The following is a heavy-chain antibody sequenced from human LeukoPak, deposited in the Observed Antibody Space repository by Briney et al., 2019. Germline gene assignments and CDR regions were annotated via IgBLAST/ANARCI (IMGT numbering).Heavy chain of an antibody. V-gene: IGHV1-24*01. D-gene: IGHD2-2*01. CDR3: ATGSQLKRYYFDY. J-gene: IGHJ4*02. CDR2: FDPEDGET. Sequence: GESLKISCKGSGYTLTELSMHWVRQAPGKGLEWMGGFDPEDGETIYAQKFQGRVTMTEDTSTDTAYMELSSLRSEDTAVYYCATGSQLKRYYFDYWGQGTLVTVSS. CDR1: GYTLTELS.